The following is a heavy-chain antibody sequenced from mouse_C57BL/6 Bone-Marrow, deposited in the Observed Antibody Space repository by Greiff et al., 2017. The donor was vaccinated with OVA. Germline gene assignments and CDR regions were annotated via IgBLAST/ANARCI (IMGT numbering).Heavy chain of an antibody. D-gene: IGHD1-1*01. V-gene: IGHV1-15*01. CDR2: IDPETGGT. CDR3: TRPTYYGSSSPWFAD. CDR1: GYTFTDYE. Sequence: LQESGAELVRPGASVTLSCKASGYTFTDYEMHWVKQTPVHGLEWIGAIDPETGGTAYNQKFKGKAILTADKSSSTAYMELRSLTSEDPAVYYCTRPTYYGSSSPWFADWGQGTLVTVSA. J-gene: IGHJ3*01.